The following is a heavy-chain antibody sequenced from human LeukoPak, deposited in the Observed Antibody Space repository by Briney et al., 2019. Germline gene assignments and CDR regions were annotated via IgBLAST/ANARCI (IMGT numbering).Heavy chain of an antibody. V-gene: IGHV3-21*04. CDR3: AKDLPTSGYYGPYDAFDI. J-gene: IGHJ3*02. D-gene: IGHD3-22*01. CDR1: GFTFSSYS. CDR2: ISGSSTNI. Sequence: PGGSLRLSCAASGFTFSSYSMIWVRQAPGKGLEWVSSISGSSTNIYYADSLKGRFTISRDNSKNTLYLQMNSLRAEDTAVYYCAKDLPTSGYYGPYDAFDIWGQGTMVTVSS.